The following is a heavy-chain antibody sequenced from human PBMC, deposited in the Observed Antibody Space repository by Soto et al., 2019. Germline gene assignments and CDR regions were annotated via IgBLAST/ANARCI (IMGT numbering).Heavy chain of an antibody. Sequence: PGGSLRLCCAASGFTFSSYGMHWVRQAPGKGLEWVAVISYDGSNKYYADSVKGRFTISRDNSKNTLYLQMNSLRAEDTAVYYCAKEVVAGPYYYYGIDVWAQGNTVTVSS. V-gene: IGHV3-30*18. D-gene: IGHD6-19*01. CDR3: AKEVVAGPYYYYGIDV. CDR2: ISYDGSNK. J-gene: IGHJ6*02. CDR1: GFTFSSYG.